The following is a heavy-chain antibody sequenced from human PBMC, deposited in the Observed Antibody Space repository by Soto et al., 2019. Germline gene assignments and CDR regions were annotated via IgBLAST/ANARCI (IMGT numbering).Heavy chain of an antibody. CDR1: GGSISSYY. D-gene: IGHD5-18*01. Sequence: QVQLQESGPGLVKPSETLSLTCTVSGGSISSYYWSWIRQPPGKGLEWIGYIYYSGSTNYNPSLKSRVTISVVTSKNQFSLKLSSVTAADTAVYYCARHRGGYSYGYYFDYGGQGTLVTVSS. J-gene: IGHJ4*02. CDR3: ARHRGGYSYGYYFDY. V-gene: IGHV4-59*08. CDR2: IYYSGST.